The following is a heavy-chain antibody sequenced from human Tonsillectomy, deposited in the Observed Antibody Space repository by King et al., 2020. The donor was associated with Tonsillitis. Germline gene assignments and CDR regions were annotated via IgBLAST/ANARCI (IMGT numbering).Heavy chain of an antibody. D-gene: IGHD2-2*02. J-gene: IGHJ5*02. Sequence: VQLQESGPGLVKPSETLSLTCTVSGGSISSYYWSWIRQPPGKGLEWIGYIYYSGSTNYNPSLKSRVTISVDTSNNQFSLKLSSVTAADTAVYYCARDHQGCSSTSCYMSRFDPWGQGTLVTVSS. CDR3: ARDHQGCSSTSCYMSRFDP. CDR1: GGSISSYY. V-gene: IGHV4-59*01. CDR2: IYYSGST.